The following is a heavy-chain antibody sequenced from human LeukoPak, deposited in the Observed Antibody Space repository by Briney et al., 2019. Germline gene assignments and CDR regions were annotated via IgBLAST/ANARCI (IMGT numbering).Heavy chain of an antibody. V-gene: IGHV3-23*01. D-gene: IGHD2-15*01. CDR3: AQQLGYCSGGSCYFTS. Sequence: GGSLRLFCAASGFTFRTYAMSWVRQTPGKGLGWVSAINNDGDNTYYADSVKGRFSVSRDNSKNTLHLQMNSLRAEDTAKYYCAQQLGYCSGGSCYFTSWGQGTLVTVSS. CDR2: INNDGDNT. J-gene: IGHJ5*02. CDR1: GFTFRTYA.